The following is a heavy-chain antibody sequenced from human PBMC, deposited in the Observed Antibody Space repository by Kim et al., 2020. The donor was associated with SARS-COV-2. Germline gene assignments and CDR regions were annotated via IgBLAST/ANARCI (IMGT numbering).Heavy chain of an antibody. D-gene: IGHD2-21*01. Sequence: GGSLRLSCAASGFTFSSYAMSWVRQAPGKGLEWVSAISGSGGSTYYADSVKGRFTISRDNSKNTLYLQMNSLRAEDTAVYYCAKDLSFVVVTPGTDLFHWGQGTLVTVSS. V-gene: IGHV3-23*01. CDR1: GFTFSSYA. J-gene: IGHJ4*02. CDR2: ISGSGGST. CDR3: AKDLSFVVVTPGTDLFH.